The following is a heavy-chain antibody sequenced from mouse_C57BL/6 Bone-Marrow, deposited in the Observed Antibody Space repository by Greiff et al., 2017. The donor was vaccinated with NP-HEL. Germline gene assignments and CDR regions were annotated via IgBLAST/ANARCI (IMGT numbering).Heavy chain of an antibody. CDR2: IHPNSGST. J-gene: IGHJ1*03. CDR1: GYTFTSYW. Sequence: VQLQQSGAELVKPGASVKLSCKASGYTFTSYWMHWVKQRPGQGLEWIGMIHPNSGSTNYNEKFKSKATLTVDKSSSTAYMQLSSLTSEDTAVYYCASYYYGSGDWYFDVWGTGTTVTVSS. V-gene: IGHV1-64*01. D-gene: IGHD1-1*01. CDR3: ASYYYGSGDWYFDV.